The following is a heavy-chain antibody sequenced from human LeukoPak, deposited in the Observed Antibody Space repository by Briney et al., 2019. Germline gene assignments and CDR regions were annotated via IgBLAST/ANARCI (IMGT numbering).Heavy chain of an antibody. CDR3: ATPNHRCSSTSCFPYYYYGMDV. V-gene: IGHV4-39*01. D-gene: IGHD2-2*01. Sequence: SETLSLTCTVSGGSISGSSYYWGWIRQPPGKGLEWIGSIYYSGSTYYNPSLKSRVTISVDTSKNQFSLKLSSVTAADTAVYYCATPNHRCSSTSCFPYYYYGMDVWGQGTTVTVSS. CDR1: GGSISGSSYY. J-gene: IGHJ6*02. CDR2: IYYSGST.